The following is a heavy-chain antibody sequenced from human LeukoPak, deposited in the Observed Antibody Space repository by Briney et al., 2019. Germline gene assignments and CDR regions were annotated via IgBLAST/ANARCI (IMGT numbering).Heavy chain of an antibody. D-gene: IGHD5-12*01. CDR3: AREGYSGYDQTLYFDY. J-gene: IGHJ4*02. Sequence: GSSVKVSCKASGGTFSSYAISWVRQAPGQGLEWMGRIIPILGIANYAQKFQGRVTITADKSTSTAYMELSSLRSEDTAVYYCAREGYSGYDQTLYFDYWAREPWSPSPQ. CDR1: GGTFSSYA. V-gene: IGHV1-69*04. CDR2: IIPILGIA.